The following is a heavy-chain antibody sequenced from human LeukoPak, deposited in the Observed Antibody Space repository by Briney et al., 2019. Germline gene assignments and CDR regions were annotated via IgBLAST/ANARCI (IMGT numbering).Heavy chain of an antibody. CDR2: INQDGTEK. V-gene: IGHV3-7*01. Sequence: GGSLRLSCAASGFTFSSYWMSWVRQAPGEGLEWVAKINQDGTEKAYVDSVRGRFTISRDNAKNTLYLQMNSLRAEDTAVYYCARDSSAFDIWGQGTMVTVSS. CDR3: ARDSSAFDI. CDR1: GFTFSSYW. J-gene: IGHJ3*02.